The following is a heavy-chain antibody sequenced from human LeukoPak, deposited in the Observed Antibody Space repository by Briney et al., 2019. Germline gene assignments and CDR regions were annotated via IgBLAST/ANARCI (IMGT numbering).Heavy chain of an antibody. Sequence: PGGSLRLSCAASGFTFSSYGMSWDRQAPGKGLEWVSGISGRGGSTYYADSVKGRLTISRDNSKNTLYLQMNSLRAEDTAVYYCAELGITMIGGVWGKGTTVTISS. CDR3: AELGITMIGGV. J-gene: IGHJ6*04. CDR1: GFTFSSYG. V-gene: IGHV3-23*01. D-gene: IGHD3-10*02. CDR2: ISGRGGST.